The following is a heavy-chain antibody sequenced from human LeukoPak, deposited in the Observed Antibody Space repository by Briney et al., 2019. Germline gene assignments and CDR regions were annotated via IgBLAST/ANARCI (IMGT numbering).Heavy chain of an antibody. CDR3: ARRQYYYGSGSYYVLSLFDY. CDR2: IYYSGST. Sequence: SETLSLTCTVSGGSISSGSYYWGWIRQPPGKGLEWIGSIYYSGSTYYNPSLKSRVTISVDTSKNQFSLKLSSVTAADTAVYYCARRQYYYGSGSYYVLSLFDYWGQGTLVTVSS. V-gene: IGHV4-39*01. J-gene: IGHJ4*02. CDR1: GGSISSGSYY. D-gene: IGHD3-10*01.